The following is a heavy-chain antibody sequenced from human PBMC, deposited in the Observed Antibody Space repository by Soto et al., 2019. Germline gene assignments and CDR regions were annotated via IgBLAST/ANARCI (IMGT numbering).Heavy chain of an antibody. CDR3: VKDRSSSGYGYFDY. CDR2: ISYDGSNK. J-gene: IGHJ4*02. CDR1: GFTFSSYG. Sequence: QVQLVESGGGVVQPGRPLRLSCAASGFTFSSYGMHWVRQAPGKGLEWVAVISYDGSNKYYAESVKGRFTISRDNSKSTLYLQINSLRAEDTAVYYCVKDRSSSGYGYFDYWGQGTLVTVSS. D-gene: IGHD3-22*01. V-gene: IGHV3-30*18.